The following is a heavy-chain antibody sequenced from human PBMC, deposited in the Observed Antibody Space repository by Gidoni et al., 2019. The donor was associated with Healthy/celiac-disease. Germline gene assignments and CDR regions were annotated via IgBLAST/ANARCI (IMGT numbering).Heavy chain of an antibody. CDR1: GFTVSSNY. Sequence: EVQLVESGGGLVQPGGSLRLSCAASGFTVSSNYMSWVRQAPGKGLEWVSVIYSGGSTYYADSVKGRFTISRDNSKNTLYLQMNSLRAEDTAVYYCAREAAYCSGGSCYFPYYYYYGMDVWGQGTTVTVSS. D-gene: IGHD2-15*01. CDR2: IYSGGST. CDR3: AREAAYCSGGSCYFPYYYYYGMDV. J-gene: IGHJ6*02. V-gene: IGHV3-66*01.